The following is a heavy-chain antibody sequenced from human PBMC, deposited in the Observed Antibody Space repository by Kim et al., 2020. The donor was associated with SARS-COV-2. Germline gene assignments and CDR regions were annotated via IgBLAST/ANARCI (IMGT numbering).Heavy chain of an antibody. Sequence: SETLSLTCTVSGGSISSGSYYWSWIRQPAGKGLEWIGRIYTSGSTNYNPSLKSRVTISVDTSKNQFSLKLSSVTAADTAVYYCARESFGYCSGGSCSHGYYYGMDVWGQGTTVTVSS. CDR2: IYTSGST. V-gene: IGHV4-61*02. D-gene: IGHD2-15*01. J-gene: IGHJ6*02. CDR3: ARESFGYCSGGSCSHGYYYGMDV. CDR1: GGSISSGSYY.